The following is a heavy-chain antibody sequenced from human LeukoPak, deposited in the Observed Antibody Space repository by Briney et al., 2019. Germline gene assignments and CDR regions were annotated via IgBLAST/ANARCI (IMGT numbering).Heavy chain of an antibody. V-gene: IGHV4-59*01. CDR1: GGSINNYY. J-gene: IGHJ4*02. D-gene: IGHD6-13*01. Sequence: PSETLSLTCSVSGGSINNYYWTWIRQTPGKGLEWIGYVYYSGSTHSNPSLKSRVSISLDTSKNQFSLKLKSVTAADTAVYYCRRETVVGVAAGTFDQWGQGTLVTVSS. CDR3: RRETVVGVAAGTFDQ. CDR2: VYYSGST.